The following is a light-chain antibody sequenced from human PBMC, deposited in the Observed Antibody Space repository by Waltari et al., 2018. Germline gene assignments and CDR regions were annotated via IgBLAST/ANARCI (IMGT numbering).Light chain of an antibody. CDR3: NSRDSSGNHVI. CDR2: GKN. J-gene: IGLJ2*01. Sequence: SSELTQDPAVSEALGQPVRITCQGDSLRRYYASWYQQKPGQAPVLVIYGKNNRPSGIPDRFSGSSSGNTASLTITGAQAEDEADYYCNSRDSSGNHVIFGGGTELTVL. CDR1: SLRRYY. V-gene: IGLV3-19*01.